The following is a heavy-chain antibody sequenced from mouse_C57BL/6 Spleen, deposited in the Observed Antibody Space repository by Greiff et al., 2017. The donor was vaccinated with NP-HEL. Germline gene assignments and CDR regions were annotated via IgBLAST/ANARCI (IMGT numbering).Heavy chain of an antibody. V-gene: IGHV1-82*01. CDR2: IYPGDGDT. Sequence: VKLQQSGPELVKPGASVKISCKASGYAFSSSWMNWVKQRPGKGLEWIGRIYPGDGDTNYNGKFKGKATLTADKSSSTAYMQLSSLTSEDSAVYFCANGLYYFDYWGQGTTLTVSS. CDR1: GYAFSSSW. J-gene: IGHJ2*01. CDR3: ANGLYYFDY.